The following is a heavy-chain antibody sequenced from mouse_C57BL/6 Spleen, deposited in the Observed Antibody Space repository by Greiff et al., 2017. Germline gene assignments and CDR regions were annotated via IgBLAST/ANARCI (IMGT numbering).Heavy chain of an antibody. Sequence: QVQLQQSGAELVRPGSSVKLSCKASGYTFTSYWMDWVKQRPGQGLEWIGNIYPSDSDTHYNQKFKDKATLTVAKSSSTAYMQLSRLTSEDAAVDYCARRTGAGWFAYWGQGTLVTVSA. CDR1: GYTFTSYW. V-gene: IGHV1-61*01. CDR2: IYPSDSDT. CDR3: ARRTGAGWFAY. D-gene: IGHD4-1*01. J-gene: IGHJ3*01.